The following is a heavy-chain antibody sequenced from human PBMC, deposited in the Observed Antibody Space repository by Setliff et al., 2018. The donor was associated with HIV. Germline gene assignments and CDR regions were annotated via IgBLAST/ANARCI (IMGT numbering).Heavy chain of an antibody. J-gene: IGHJ4*01. CDR1: GFTFNNAW. CDR3: ASFYGDYGY. CDR2: IGSSNHGI. Sequence: GGSLRLSCAASGFTFNNAWMTWVRQAPGKGLEWVAHIGSSNHGIHYTASVQGRFTVSRDNANNLLFLQMNNLRDEDTAVYYCASFYGDYGYWGHGTQVTVSS. V-gene: IGHV3-48*02. D-gene: IGHD3-10*01.